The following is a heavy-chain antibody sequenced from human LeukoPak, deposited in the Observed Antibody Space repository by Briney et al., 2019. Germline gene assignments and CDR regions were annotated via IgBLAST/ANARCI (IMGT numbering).Heavy chain of an antibody. J-gene: IGHJ4*02. CDR1: GFTFSDCY. CDR2: ISSSGSTI. Sequence: KPGGSLRLSCAASGFTFSDCYMSWIRQAPGKGLEWVSYISSSGSTIYYADSVKGRFTISRDNAKNSLYLQMNSLRAEDTAVYYCARDTRRLGEKHFDYWGQGTLVTVSS. D-gene: IGHD3-16*01. V-gene: IGHV3-11*01. CDR3: ARDTRRLGEKHFDY.